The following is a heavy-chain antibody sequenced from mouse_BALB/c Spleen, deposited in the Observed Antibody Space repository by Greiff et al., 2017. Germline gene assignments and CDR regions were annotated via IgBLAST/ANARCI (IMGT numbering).Heavy chain of an antibody. CDR2: IYPGGGYT. CDR1: GYTFTNYW. D-gene: IGHD2-14*01. Sequence: VQLQQSGAELVRPGTSVKISCKASGYTFTNYWLGWVKQRPGHGLEWIGDIYPGGGYTNYNEKFKGKATLTADTSSSTAYMQLSSLTSEDSAVYFCARSRQVRRGAMDYWGQGTSVTGSS. CDR3: ARSRQVRRGAMDY. V-gene: IGHV1-63*02. J-gene: IGHJ4*01.